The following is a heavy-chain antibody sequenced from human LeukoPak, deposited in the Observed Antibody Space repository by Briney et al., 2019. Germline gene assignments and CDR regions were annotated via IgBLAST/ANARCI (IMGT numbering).Heavy chain of an antibody. J-gene: IGHJ4*02. CDR3: ARMDEYYDFWSGPLSHFDY. CDR2: ISGSGGST. D-gene: IGHD3-3*01. V-gene: IGHV3-23*01. CDR1: GFTFSSYA. Sequence: PGGSLRLSCAASGFTFSSYAMSWVRQAPGKGLEWVSAISGSGGSTYYADSVKGRFTISRDNSKNTLYLQMNGLRAEDTAVYYCARMDEYYDFWSGPLSHFDYWGQGTLVTVSS.